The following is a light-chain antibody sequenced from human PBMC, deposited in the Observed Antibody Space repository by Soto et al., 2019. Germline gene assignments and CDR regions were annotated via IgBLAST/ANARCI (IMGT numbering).Light chain of an antibody. CDR1: ESVSSHY. V-gene: IGKV3-20*01. Sequence: EIVLTQSPGTLSLSPGERATLSCRASESVSSHYIGWYQQRPGRAPRLLIYGTASRAPDIPDRFSGDGAGADFTLTITRLEPEDVAVYYCQHDGSSVTFGGGTKVEVK. J-gene: IGKJ4*01. CDR3: QHDGSSVT. CDR2: GTA.